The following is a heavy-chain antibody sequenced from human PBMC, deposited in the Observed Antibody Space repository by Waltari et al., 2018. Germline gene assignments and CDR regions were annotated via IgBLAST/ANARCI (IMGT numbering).Heavy chain of an antibody. CDR3: ASMTPFDY. D-gene: IGHD2-15*01. CDR2: IKHSGST. V-gene: IGHV4-34*01. CDR1: GGSFSGYY. Sequence: QVQLQQWGAGLLKPSETLSLTCAVYGGSFSGYYWSWIRQPPGKGLEWIGEIKHSGSTNYNPSLKSRVTISVDTSKNQFSLKLSSVTAADTAVYYCASMTPFDYWGQGTLVTVSS. J-gene: IGHJ4*02.